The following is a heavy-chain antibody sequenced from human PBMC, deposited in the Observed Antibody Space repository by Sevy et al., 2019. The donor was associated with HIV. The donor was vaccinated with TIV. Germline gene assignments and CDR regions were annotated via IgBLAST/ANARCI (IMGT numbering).Heavy chain of an antibody. CDR3: ARDGMVQVYYYYYGMDV. CDR2: ISSSSSTI. Sequence: GGSLRLSCAASGFTFSSYSMNWVRQAPGKGLEWVSYISSSSSTIYYADSVKGRFTISRDNAKNSLYLQMNSLRAEDTAVYYCARDGMVQVYYYYYGMDVWGQGTTVTVSS. V-gene: IGHV3-48*01. J-gene: IGHJ6*02. CDR1: GFTFSSYS. D-gene: IGHD3-3*01.